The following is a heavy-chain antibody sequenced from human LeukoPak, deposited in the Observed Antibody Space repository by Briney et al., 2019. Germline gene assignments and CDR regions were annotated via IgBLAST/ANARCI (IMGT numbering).Heavy chain of an antibody. CDR3: ARGGMIVVVITCLRD. CDR1: GLTFSSYW. V-gene: IGHV3-74*01. Sequence: GGSLRLSCAASGLTFSSYWMHWVRQAPGKGLVWVSRINSDGSSTSYADSVKGRFTISRDNAKNTLYLQMHSLRAEDTAVYYCARGGMIVVVITCLRDWGQGTLVTVSS. D-gene: IGHD3-22*01. CDR2: INSDGSST. J-gene: IGHJ4*02.